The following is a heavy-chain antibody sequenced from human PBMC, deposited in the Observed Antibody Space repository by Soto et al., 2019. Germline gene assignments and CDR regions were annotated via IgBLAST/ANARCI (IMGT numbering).Heavy chain of an antibody. V-gene: IGHV4-39*01. D-gene: IGHD2-2*01. J-gene: IGHJ6*02. CDR1: GGSVSRSTYS. CDR2: IYSSENT. CDR3: ARLNGYCISTNCHGYYGMDV. Sequence: SDTLSLTCTVSGGSVSRSTYSWGCIGPPHGEGLEWFGTIYSSENTYYNPSLMSRVTISVDTSKNQFSLKLSSVTAADTAVYYCARLNGYCISTNCHGYYGMDVWGQGTTVT.